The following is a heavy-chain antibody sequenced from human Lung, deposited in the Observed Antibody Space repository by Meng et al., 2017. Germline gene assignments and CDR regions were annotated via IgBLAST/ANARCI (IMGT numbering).Heavy chain of an antibody. J-gene: IGHJ4*02. CDR2: INHSWST. V-gene: IGHV4-34*01. D-gene: IGHD4-11*01. CDR1: GGSFSDYY. Sequence: VQLPQWGAGLLKPSETLSLTCVVSGGSFSDYYWSWIRQPPGKGLEWIGEINHSWSTNYNPSLESRATISVDTSQNNLSLKLSSVTAADSAVYYCARGPTTMAHDFDYWGQGTLVTVSS. CDR3: ARGPTTMAHDFDY.